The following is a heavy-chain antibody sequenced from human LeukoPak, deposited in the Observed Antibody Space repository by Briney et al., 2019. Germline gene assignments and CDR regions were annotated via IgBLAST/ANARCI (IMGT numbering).Heavy chain of an antibody. D-gene: IGHD1-26*01. CDR3: ARSYSGSYWAEFFDI. Sequence: SETLSLTCTVSGGSISSSSYYWGWIRQPPGKGLEWIGSIYYSGSTYYNPSLKSRVTISVDTSKNQFSLKLSSVTAADTAVYYCARSYSGSYWAEFFDIWGQGTMVTVSS. V-gene: IGHV4-39*01. CDR2: IYYSGST. J-gene: IGHJ3*02. CDR1: GGSISSSSYY.